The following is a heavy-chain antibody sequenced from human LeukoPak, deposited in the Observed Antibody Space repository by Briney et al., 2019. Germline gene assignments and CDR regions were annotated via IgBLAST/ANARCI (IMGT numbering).Heavy chain of an antibody. V-gene: IGHV1-18*01. Sequence: ASVKVSCKASGYTFTSYGISWVRQAPGQGLEWMGWISAYNGNTNYAQKLQGRVTMTTDTSTSTAYMELRSLRSDDTAVYYCARDGYYDFWSGYGDADAFDIWGQGTMVTVSS. J-gene: IGHJ3*02. CDR2: ISAYNGNT. D-gene: IGHD3-3*01. CDR3: ARDGYYDFWSGYGDADAFDI. CDR1: GYTFTSYG.